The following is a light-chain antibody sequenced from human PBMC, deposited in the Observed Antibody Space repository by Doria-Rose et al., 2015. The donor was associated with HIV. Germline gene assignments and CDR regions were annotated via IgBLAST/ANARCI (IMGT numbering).Light chain of an antibody. CDR2: AAS. CDR1: QNINRF. J-gene: IGKJ1*01. Sequence: TQSPSSLSASVGDRVTITCRASQNINRFLNWYQQKPGKVPKVLIYAASSLQSGVPSRFSGSGSGTDFTLTISSLQPEDFATYYCQQSFSTPRTFGQGTKVGIK. CDR3: QQSFSTPRT. V-gene: IGKV1-39*01.